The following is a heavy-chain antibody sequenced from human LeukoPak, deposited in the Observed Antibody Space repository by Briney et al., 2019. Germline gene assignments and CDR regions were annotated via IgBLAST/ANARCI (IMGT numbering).Heavy chain of an antibody. V-gene: IGHV3-48*03. J-gene: IGHJ4*02. CDR1: GFTFSSYE. Sequence: GESLRLSCAASGFTFSSYEMNWVRQAPGKGLEWVSYISSSGSTIYYADSVKGRFTISRDNAKNSLYLQMNSLRAEDTAVYYCARERSNHRPLNYYGSGSYDDNFDYWGQGTLVTVSS. D-gene: IGHD3-10*01. CDR3: ARERSNHRPLNYYGSGSYDDNFDY. CDR2: ISSSGSTI.